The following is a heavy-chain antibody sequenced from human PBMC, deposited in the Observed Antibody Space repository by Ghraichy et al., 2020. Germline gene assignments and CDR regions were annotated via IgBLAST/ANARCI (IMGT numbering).Heavy chain of an antibody. CDR2: IYYTGST. J-gene: IGHJ4*02. V-gene: IGHV4-61*01. CDR1: GGSVSSVSYY. CDR3: ARVRMGPTTPSNYFDY. Sequence: SQTLSLTCTVSGGSVSSVSYYWSWIRQTPGKGLEWIAYIYYTGSTNYNPSLKSRITISIDMSKNQFSLKLNSVTAADTAVYYCARVRMGPTTPSNYFDYWGRGTLVSVSS. D-gene: IGHD1-26*01.